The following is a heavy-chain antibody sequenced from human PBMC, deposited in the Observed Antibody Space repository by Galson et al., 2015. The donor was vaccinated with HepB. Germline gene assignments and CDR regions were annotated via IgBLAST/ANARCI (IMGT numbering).Heavy chain of an antibody. Sequence: SVKVSCKASGSSFTSYAMNWVRQAPGQRLEWMGWINPGSGYTKYAQKFQGRVTITRDTSATTAYMELTSLRSEDTAVYYCARDRVEDETSSASASWGQGPLVTVS. CDR2: INPGSGYT. V-gene: IGHV1-3*01. CDR1: GSSFTSYA. J-gene: IGHJ5*02. CDR3: ARDRVEDETSSASAS. D-gene: IGHD3-10*01.